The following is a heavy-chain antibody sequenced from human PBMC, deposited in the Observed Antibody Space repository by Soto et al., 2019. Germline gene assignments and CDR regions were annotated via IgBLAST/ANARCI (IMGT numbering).Heavy chain of an antibody. CDR3: ARGGATYYYDSSGYYYGPDVFDF. D-gene: IGHD3-22*01. V-gene: IGHV1-18*01. Sequence: ASVKVSCKASGYTFTSYGISWVRQAPGQGLEWMGWISAYNGNTNYAQKLQGRVTMTTDTSTSTAYMELRSLRSDDTAVYYCARGGATYYYDSSGYYYGPDVFDFWGQGSMVIVSS. J-gene: IGHJ3*01. CDR2: ISAYNGNT. CDR1: GYTFTSYG.